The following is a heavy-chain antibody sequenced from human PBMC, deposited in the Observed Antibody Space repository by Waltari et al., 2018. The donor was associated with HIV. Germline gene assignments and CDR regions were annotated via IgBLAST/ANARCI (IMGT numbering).Heavy chain of an antibody. CDR2: IYYSGST. CDR1: GGSISSSSYY. D-gene: IGHD2-21*01. V-gene: IGHV4-39*01. Sequence: QLQLQESGPGLVKPSETLSLTCTVSGGSISSSSYYWGWIRQPPGKGLEWIGSIYYSGSTYYNPSLKSRVTISVDTSKNQFSLKLSSVTAADTAVYYCARYSRRVMDGMDVWGQGTTVTVSS. CDR3: ARYSRRVMDGMDV. J-gene: IGHJ6*02.